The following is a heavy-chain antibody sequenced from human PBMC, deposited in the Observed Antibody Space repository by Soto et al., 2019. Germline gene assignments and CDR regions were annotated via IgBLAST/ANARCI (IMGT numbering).Heavy chain of an antibody. Sequence: GGSLRLSCAASGFTFSSYAMSWVGQAPGKGLEWVSAISGSGGSTYYADSVKGRFTISRDNSKNTLYLQMNSLRAEDTAVYYCAKDLASRPGSSRWPPDFWGQRTPVTGSS. J-gene: IGHJ4*02. V-gene: IGHV3-23*01. CDR1: GFTFSSYA. CDR3: AKDLASRPGSSRWPPDF. D-gene: IGHD6-6*01. CDR2: ISGSGGST.